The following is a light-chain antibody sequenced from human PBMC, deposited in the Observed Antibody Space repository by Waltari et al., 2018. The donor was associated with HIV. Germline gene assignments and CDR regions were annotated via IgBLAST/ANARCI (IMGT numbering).Light chain of an antibody. V-gene: IGLV1-44*01. Sequence: SVLTQTPSASGAPGQRVTMSCSGGTSNIGSNTVNWFQHFPGSAPKLLIYSNTYRPSGVPDRFSGSRSGASASLVISGLRSEDEADYYCATWDGGLNAYVFGTGTKVTVL. CDR1: TSNIGSNT. J-gene: IGLJ1*01. CDR3: ATWDGGLNAYV. CDR2: SNT.